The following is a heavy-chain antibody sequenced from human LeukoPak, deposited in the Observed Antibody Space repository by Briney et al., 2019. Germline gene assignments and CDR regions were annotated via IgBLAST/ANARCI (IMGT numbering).Heavy chain of an antibody. CDR1: GVSFSGYY. J-gene: IGHJ4*02. V-gene: IGHV4-34*01. CDR3: ARGRRSGLSGAVDY. Sequence: SGTLSLTCGVYGVSFSGYYWSWIRQPPGKGLEWIGEINHSGSITYTPSLKSRVTISLDASKNQFSLKLSFMTAADTAIYYCARGRRSGLSGAVDYWGQGTLVTVSS. CDR2: INHSGSI. D-gene: IGHD6-19*01.